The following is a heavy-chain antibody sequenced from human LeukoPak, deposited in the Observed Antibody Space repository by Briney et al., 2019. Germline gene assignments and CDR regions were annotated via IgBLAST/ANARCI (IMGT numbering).Heavy chain of an antibody. J-gene: IGHJ4*02. V-gene: IGHV3-15*01. D-gene: IGHD1-7*01. CDR3: AKERENYFEFDF. CDR2: IKSKTDGGTT. CDR1: GFTFSNAW. Sequence: PGGSLRLSCAASGFTFSNAWMSWVRQAPGKGLEWVGRIKSKTDGGTTDYAAPVKGRFTISRDNSRNILYVQMNSLRVEDTAIYYCAKERENYFEFDFWGQGTLVTVSS.